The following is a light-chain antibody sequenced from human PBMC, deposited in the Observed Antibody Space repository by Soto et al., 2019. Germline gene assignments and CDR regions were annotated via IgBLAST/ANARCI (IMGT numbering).Light chain of an antibody. J-gene: IGKJ4*01. V-gene: IGKV3-15*01. CDR1: QSVSSN. Sequence: EIVMTQSPATLSVSPGERATLSCRASQSVSSNLAWYQQTPGQAPRLLMYGASPRATGIPARFSGSGSGTEFTLTISSLQSEDFAVYYCQQYGSSPLTFGGGTKVEIK. CDR3: QQYGSSPLT. CDR2: GAS.